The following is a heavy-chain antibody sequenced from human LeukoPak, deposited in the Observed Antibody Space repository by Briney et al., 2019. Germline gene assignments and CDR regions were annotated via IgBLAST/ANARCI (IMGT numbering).Heavy chain of an antibody. CDR3: AKLILGARSLFDF. CDR2: INPDGSTI. Sequence: GGSLRLSCAASGFTFSNYWVHWVRQAPGKGLVWVSRINPDGSTINYADSVKGRFTISRDNSKNTLYLQMSSLRADDTAMYYCAKLILGARSLFDFRGQGILVTVSS. CDR1: GFTFSNYW. J-gene: IGHJ4*02. D-gene: IGHD1-26*01. V-gene: IGHV3-74*01.